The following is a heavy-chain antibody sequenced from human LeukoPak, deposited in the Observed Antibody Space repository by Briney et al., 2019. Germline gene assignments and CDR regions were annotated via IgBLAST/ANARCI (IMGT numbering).Heavy chain of an antibody. J-gene: IGHJ4*02. CDR3: ARMGESIQLWFQSDY. V-gene: IGHV1-18*01. D-gene: IGHD5-18*01. Sequence: ASVKVSCKASGYTFTIYGISWVRQAPGQGLEWMGWISAYNGNTNYAQKLQGRVTMTTDTSTSTAYMGLRSLRSDDTAVYYCARMGESIQLWFQSDYWGQGTLVTVSS. CDR2: ISAYNGNT. CDR1: GYTFTIYG.